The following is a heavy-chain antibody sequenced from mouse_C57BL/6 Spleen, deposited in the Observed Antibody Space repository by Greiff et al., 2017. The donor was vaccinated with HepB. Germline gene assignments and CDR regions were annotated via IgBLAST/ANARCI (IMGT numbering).Heavy chain of an antibody. Sequence: EVKLMESGAELVKPGASVKLSCTASGFNIKDYYMHWVKQRTEQGLEWIGRIDPEDGETKYAPKFQGKATITADTSSNTAYLQLSSLTSEDTAVYYCARSDGSSDGYFDYCGFGTTLTVSS. CDR2: IDPEDGET. D-gene: IGHD1-1*01. CDR3: ARSDGSSDGYFDY. CDR1: GFNIKDYY. J-gene: IGHJ2*01. V-gene: IGHV14-2*01.